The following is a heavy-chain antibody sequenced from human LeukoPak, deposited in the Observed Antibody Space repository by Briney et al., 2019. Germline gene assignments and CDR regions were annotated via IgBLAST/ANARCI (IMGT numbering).Heavy chain of an antibody. J-gene: IGHJ6*03. CDR3: ARVIVVVPAAAIYYYYMDV. CDR1: GGSISSYY. CDR2: IYTSGST. D-gene: IGHD2-2*01. Sequence: PSETQSLTCTVSGGSISSYYWSWIRQPAGKGLEWIGRIYTSGSTNYNPSLKSQVTMSVDTSKNQFSLKLSSVTAADTAVYYCARVIVVVPAAAIYYYYMDVWGKGTTVTVSS. V-gene: IGHV4-4*07.